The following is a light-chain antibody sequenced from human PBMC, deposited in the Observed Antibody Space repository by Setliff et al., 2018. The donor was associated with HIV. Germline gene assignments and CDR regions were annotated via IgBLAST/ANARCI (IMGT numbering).Light chain of an antibody. CDR2: IND. CDR1: ASNIGANT. CDR3: STWDGNLDAKV. J-gene: IGLJ1*01. Sequence: QSVLTQPPSASGTPGQRVTIPCSGSASNIGANTVTWYQQFPGTAPQLLIYINDHRPSGVPHRFSASKSGTTASLAISGLQSEDEADYYCSTWDGNLDAKVFGSGTKVTV. V-gene: IGLV1-44*01.